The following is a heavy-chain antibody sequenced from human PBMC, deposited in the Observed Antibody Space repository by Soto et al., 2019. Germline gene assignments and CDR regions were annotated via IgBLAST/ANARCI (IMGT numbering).Heavy chain of an antibody. J-gene: IGHJ4*02. CDR2: INPSGGST. D-gene: IGHD6-19*01. V-gene: IGHV1-46*03. CDR3: ARVREAVAPFDY. CDR1: GYTFTSYY. Sequence: ASVKVSCKASGYTFTSYYMHWVRQAPGQGLEWMGIINPSGGSTSYAQKFQGRATMTRDTSTSTVYMELSSLRSEDTAVYYCARVREAVAPFDYWGQGTLVTVSS.